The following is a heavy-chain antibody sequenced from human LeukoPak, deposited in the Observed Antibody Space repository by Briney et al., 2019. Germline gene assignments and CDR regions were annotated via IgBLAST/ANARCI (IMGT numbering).Heavy chain of an antibody. CDR3: ARGLLETAMAYDY. V-gene: IGHV4-59*01. CDR2: IYYSGST. Sequence: SETLSLTSTVSGGSISSYYWSWIRQPPGKGLEWIGYIYYSGSTNYNPSLKSRVTISVDTSKNQFSLKLSSVTAADTAVYYCARGLLETAMAYDYWGQGTLVTVSS. J-gene: IGHJ4*02. CDR1: GGSISSYY. D-gene: IGHD5-18*01.